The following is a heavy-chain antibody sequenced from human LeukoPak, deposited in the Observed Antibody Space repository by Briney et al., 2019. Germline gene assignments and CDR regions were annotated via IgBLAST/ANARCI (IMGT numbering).Heavy chain of an antibody. V-gene: IGHV4-39*07. CDR3: ASPIRRGGNWYYFDY. Sequence: SETLSLTCNVSGGSISSNTDYWAWIRQSPGKGLEWIGSIYYSGSTYYNPSLKSRVTISVDTSKNQFSLKLSSVTAADTAVYYCASPIRRGGNWYYFDYWGQGTLVTVSS. CDR1: GGSISSNTDY. J-gene: IGHJ4*02. D-gene: IGHD4-23*01. CDR2: IYYSGST.